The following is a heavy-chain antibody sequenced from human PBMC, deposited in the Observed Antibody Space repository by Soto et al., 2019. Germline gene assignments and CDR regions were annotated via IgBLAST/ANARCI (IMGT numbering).Heavy chain of an antibody. D-gene: IGHD6-13*01. Sequence: VGSLRLSCAASGFTFSSYAMHWVRQAPGKGLEWVAVISYDGSNKYYADSVKGRFTISRDNSKNTLYLQMNSLRAEDTAVYYCARDLYSGYSSSKSYYYGMDVWGQGTPVTVSS. CDR1: GFTFSSYA. J-gene: IGHJ6*02. CDR3: ARDLYSGYSSSKSYYYGMDV. V-gene: IGHV3-30-3*01. CDR2: ISYDGSNK.